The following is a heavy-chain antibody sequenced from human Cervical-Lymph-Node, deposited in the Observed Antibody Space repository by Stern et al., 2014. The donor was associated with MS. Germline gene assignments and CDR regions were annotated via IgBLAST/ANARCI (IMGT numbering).Heavy chain of an antibody. V-gene: IGHV3-7*01. CDR1: GFSLSSYW. CDR3: ARDCGSGSCYQTQYYYGVDV. CDR2: IKQDGSER. Sequence: VQLVQSGGGLVQPGGSLRLSCAGSGFSLSSYWLSWVRQAPGKGPELGATIKQDGSERYYVGSVTGRFTISKDNSKNSVFLQMNSLRVDDTSVYYCARDCGSGSCYQTQYYYGVDVWGQGTTVIVSS. D-gene: IGHD2-15*01. J-gene: IGHJ6*02.